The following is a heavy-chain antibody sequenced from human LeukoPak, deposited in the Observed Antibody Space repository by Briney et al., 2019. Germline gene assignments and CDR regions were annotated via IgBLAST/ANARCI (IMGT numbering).Heavy chain of an antibody. V-gene: IGHV1-69*05. D-gene: IGHD2-2*01. J-gene: IGHJ6*03. CDR1: GGTFSSYA. Sequence: SVKVSCKASGGTFSSYAISWVRQAPGQGLEGMGGIIPIFGTAIYAQKFQGRVTITTDESTSTAYMELSSLRSEDTAVYYCARVVVVPAASYLNYSYYMGVWGTGTTVTVSS. CDR2: IIPIFGTA. CDR3: ARVVVVPAASYLNYSYYMGV.